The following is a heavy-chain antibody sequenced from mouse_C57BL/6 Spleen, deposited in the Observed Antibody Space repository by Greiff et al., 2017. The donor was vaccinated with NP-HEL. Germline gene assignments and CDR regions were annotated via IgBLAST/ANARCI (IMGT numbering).Heavy chain of an antibody. D-gene: IGHD2-4*01. J-gene: IGHJ3*01. CDR3: TTGGSRRETWFAY. Sequence: EVKLVESGAELVRPGASVKLSCTASGFNIKDDYMHWVKQRPEQGLEWIGWIDPENGDTEYASKFQGKATITADTSSNTAYLQLSSLASEDTAVYYCTTGGSRRETWFAYWGQGTLVTVSA. CDR1: GFNIKDDY. V-gene: IGHV14-4*01. CDR2: IDPENGDT.